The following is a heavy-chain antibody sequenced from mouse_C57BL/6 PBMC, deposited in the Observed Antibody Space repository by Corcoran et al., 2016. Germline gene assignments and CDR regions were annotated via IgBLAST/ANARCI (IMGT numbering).Heavy chain of an antibody. V-gene: IGHV9-3*01. CDR2: INTYSGVP. J-gene: IGHJ4*01. CDR1: GYTFTTHG. CDR3: ARRGLTGYAMDY. Sequence: QIQLVQSGPELKKPGETVKISCKASGYTFTTHGMSWVKQAPGKGLKWMGWINTYSGVPTYADDFKGRFAFSLETSASTAYLQINNLKNEDTATFFCARRGLTGYAMDYWVQGTSVTVSS. D-gene: IGHD4-1*01.